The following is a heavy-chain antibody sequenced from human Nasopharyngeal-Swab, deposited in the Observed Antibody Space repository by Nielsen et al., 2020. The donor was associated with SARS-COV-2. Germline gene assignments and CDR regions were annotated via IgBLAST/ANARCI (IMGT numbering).Heavy chain of an antibody. CDR1: GFTFSSYG. J-gene: IGHJ4*02. Sequence: GESLKISCAASGFTFSSYGMPWVRQAPGKRLEWVAVISYDGSNKYYADSVKGRFTISRDNSKNPLYLQMNSLRAEDTAVYYCAATLIFDCLPIDYWGQGTLVTVSS. V-gene: IGHV3-30*03. CDR3: AATLIFDCLPIDY. D-gene: IGHD3-9*01. CDR2: ISYDGSNK.